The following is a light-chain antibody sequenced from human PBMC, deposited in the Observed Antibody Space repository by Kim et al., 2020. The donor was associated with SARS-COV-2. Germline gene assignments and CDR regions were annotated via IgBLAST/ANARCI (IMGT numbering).Light chain of an antibody. CDR1: QSLVHSDGRTY. J-gene: IGKJ2*01. Sequence: DVVMTQSPLSLPVTLGQTASISCTSSQSLVHSDGRTYLNWFHQRPGQSPRRLIYNISNRDSGVPDRFSGSGSGTDFTLRISRVEAEDVGVYYCMQCTHWPPYTFGQGTKLEI. CDR2: NIS. V-gene: IGKV2-30*02. CDR3: MQCTHWPPYT.